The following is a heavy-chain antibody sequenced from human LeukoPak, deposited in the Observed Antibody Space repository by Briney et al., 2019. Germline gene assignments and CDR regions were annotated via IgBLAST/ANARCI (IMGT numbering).Heavy chain of an antibody. CDR3: ARDSGPNYDILTGYSAHYWYFDL. CDR1: GFIFSSYS. Sequence: AGGSLRLSCAASGFIFSSYSMNWVRQAPGKGLEWVSSISSSSSYIYYADSVKGRFTISRDNAKNSLYLQMNSLRAEDTAVYYCARDSGPNYDILTGYSAHYWYFDLWGRGTLVTVSS. J-gene: IGHJ2*01. D-gene: IGHD3-9*01. V-gene: IGHV3-21*01. CDR2: ISSSSSYI.